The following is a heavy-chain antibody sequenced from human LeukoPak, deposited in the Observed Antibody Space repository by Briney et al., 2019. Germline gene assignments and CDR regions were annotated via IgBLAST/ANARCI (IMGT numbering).Heavy chain of an antibody. CDR3: AKGSRATAPYYYYYMDV. CDR2: ISGSGGST. D-gene: IGHD5-12*01. Sequence: PGGSLRLSCVASLYTFSGYVVTSVRQTPGKGLEWDSSISGSGGSTYYADSVRGGYTISRDKYKNTLYVQMNSLRAEDTAVYYCAKGSRATAPYYYYYMDVWGKGTTVTLSS. V-gene: IGHV3-23*01. J-gene: IGHJ6*03. CDR1: LYTFSGYV.